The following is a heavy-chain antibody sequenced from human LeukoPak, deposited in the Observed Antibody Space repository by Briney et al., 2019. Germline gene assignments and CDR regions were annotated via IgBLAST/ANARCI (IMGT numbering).Heavy chain of an antibody. CDR2: ISYDGSHK. V-gene: IGHV3-30*03. CDR1: GFTFSSYG. J-gene: IGHJ3*02. Sequence: PGRSLRLSCAASGFTFSSYGIHWVRQAPGKGLEWVAVISYDGSHKYYADSVKGRFTISRDNSKNTLYLQMNSLRAEDTAVYYCALRAFDIWGQGTMVTVSS. CDR3: ALRAFDI.